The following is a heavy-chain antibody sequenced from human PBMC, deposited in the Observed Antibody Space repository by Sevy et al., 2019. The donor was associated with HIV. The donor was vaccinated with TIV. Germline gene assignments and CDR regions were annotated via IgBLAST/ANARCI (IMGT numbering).Heavy chain of an antibody. CDR2: LSSVNSHI. Sequence: GGSLRLSCTASGFTFNSYSVNWVRQAPGKGLEWVSSLSSVNSHIYYADSVKGRFTISRDRDKNSVSLQMNNLRVEDTALYYCARDRAYVFADIWGQGTMVTVSS. V-gene: IGHV3-21*06. D-gene: IGHD2-21*01. CDR1: GFTFNSYS. J-gene: IGHJ3*02. CDR3: ARDRAYVFADI.